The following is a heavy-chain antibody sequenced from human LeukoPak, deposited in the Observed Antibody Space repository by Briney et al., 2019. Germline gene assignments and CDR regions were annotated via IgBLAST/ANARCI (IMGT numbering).Heavy chain of an antibody. CDR2: ISYTSSFK. D-gene: IGHD2-15*01. CDR3: ARGPPSENYSQDYFDM. J-gene: IGHJ4*02. Sequence: GGSLRLSCAASAFNFRTYNMGWVRQAPGKGLEWVSSISYTSSFKYYADSVKGRFTISRDNGENALYLQMSSLRAEDTAIYYCARGPPSENYSQDYFDMWGQGTLVTVSS. V-gene: IGHV3-21*06. CDR1: AFNFRTYN.